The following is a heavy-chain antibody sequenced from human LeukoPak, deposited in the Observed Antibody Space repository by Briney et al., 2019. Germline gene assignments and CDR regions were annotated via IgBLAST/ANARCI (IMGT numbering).Heavy chain of an antibody. D-gene: IGHD3-22*01. CDR1: GFTFSSYS. V-gene: IGHV3-21*04. J-gene: IGHJ3*02. CDR2: ISSSSSYI. Sequence: PGGSLRLSCAASGFTFSSYSINWVRQAPGKGLEWVSSISSSSSYIYYADSVKGRFTISRDNAKNSLYLQMNSLRAEDTAVYYCAKGGTYYYDSSGPIWGQGTMVTVSS. CDR3: AKGGTYYYDSSGPI.